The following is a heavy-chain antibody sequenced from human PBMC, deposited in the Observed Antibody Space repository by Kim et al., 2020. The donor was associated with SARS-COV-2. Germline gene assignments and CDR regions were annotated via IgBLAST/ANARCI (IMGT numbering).Heavy chain of an antibody. V-gene: IGHV3-7*03. CDR2: IKQDGSEK. J-gene: IGHJ6*02. CDR1: GFTFSSYW. CDR3: ARDANTYGFDYYGMDV. Sequence: GGSLRLSCAASGFTFSSYWMSWVRQAPGKGLEWVANIKQDGSEKYYVDSVKGRFTISRDNAKNSLYLQMNSLRAEDTAVYYCARDANTYGFDYYGMDVWGQGTTVTVSS. D-gene: IGHD2-2*03.